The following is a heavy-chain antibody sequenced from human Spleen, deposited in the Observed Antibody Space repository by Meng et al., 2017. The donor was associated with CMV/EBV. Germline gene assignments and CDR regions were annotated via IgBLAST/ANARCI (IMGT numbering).Heavy chain of an antibody. CDR2: INHSRST. CDR3: AREGGPYYDYWSGSYDNNYYGMNV. V-gene: IGHV4-34*01. J-gene: IGHJ6*02. Sequence: SETLSLTCAVYGGSFSGYYWSWIRQPPGKGLEWIGEINHSRSTNYNPSLKSRVTISVDTSKNQFSLKLSSVTAADTAVYYCAREGGPYYDYWSGSYDNNYYGMNVWGQGTTVTVSS. D-gene: IGHD3-3*01. CDR1: GGSFSGYY.